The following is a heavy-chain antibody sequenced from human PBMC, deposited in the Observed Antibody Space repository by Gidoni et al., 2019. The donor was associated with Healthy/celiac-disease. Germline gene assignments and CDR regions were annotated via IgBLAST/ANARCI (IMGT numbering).Heavy chain of an antibody. D-gene: IGHD2-2*01. J-gene: IGHJ6*02. CDR2: IDPSDSYT. CDR1: GYSFNIYW. Sequence: EVQLVQSGAEVKQPGESLRISCKGSGYSFNIYWTSWVRQMPGKGLVWMGRIDPSDSYTNYLPSFQGHVTISADKSISTAYLQWSSLKASDTAMYYCARFRYCSSTSCYYLAHPYNYYGMDVWGQGTTVTVSS. CDR3: ARFRYCSSTSCYYLAHPYNYYGMDV. V-gene: IGHV5-10-1*03.